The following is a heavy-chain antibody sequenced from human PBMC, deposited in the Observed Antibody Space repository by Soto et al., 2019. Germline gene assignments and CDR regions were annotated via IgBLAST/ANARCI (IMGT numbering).Heavy chain of an antibody. V-gene: IGHV3-48*02. CDR1: GFTFSSYS. J-gene: IGHJ4*02. CDR2: ISSSSSTI. D-gene: IGHD6-6*01. CDR3: TRPLYSSSSNSFRY. Sequence: GGSLRLSCAASGFTFSSYSMNWVRQAPGKGLEWVSYISSSSSTIYYADSVKGRFTISRDNAKNSLYLQMNSLRDEDTAVYYCTRPLYSSSSNSFRYWGQGTLVTVSS.